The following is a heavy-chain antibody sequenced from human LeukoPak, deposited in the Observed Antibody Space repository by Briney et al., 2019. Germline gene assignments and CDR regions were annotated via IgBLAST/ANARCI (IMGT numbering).Heavy chain of an antibody. CDR2: IYSGGST. D-gene: IGHD6-6*01. CDR1: GFTVSSNY. CDR3: ARGARDYYYYMDV. J-gene: IGHJ6*03. V-gene: IGHV3-66*01. Sequence: GGSLRLSCAASGFTVSSNYMSWVRQAPGKGLEWVSVIYSGGSTYYADSVKGRFTISRDNSKNTLYLQMNSLRAEDTAVYYCARGARDYYYYMDVWGKGTTVTISS.